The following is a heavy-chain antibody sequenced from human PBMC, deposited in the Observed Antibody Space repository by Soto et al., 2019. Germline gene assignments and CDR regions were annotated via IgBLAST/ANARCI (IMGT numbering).Heavy chain of an antibody. D-gene: IGHD3-22*01. CDR3: SKDPKYYSSGLFDY. V-gene: IGHV3-30*18. J-gene: IGHJ4*02. CDR1: GFTFSSYG. CDR2: ISYDGSNK. Sequence: QVQLVEYGGGVVQPGRSLRLSCAASGFTFSSYGMHWVRQAPGKGLEWVAVISYDGSNKYYADSVKGRFTISRDNSKNTLYLQMNSLRAEDTAVYYCSKDPKYYSSGLFDYWGQGTLVTVSS.